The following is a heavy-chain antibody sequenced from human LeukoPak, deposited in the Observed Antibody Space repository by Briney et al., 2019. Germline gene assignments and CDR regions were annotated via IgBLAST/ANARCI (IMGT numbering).Heavy chain of an antibody. J-gene: IGHJ4*02. V-gene: IGHV3-48*01. CDR3: ARVGSVSSSWGYFDY. Sequence: PGGSLRLSCAASGFTFSSYSMNWVRQAPGKGLEWVSYISSSSSTIYYADSVKGRFTISRDNAKNSLYLQMNSLRAEDTAVYYCARVGSVSSSWGYFDYWGQGTLVTVSS. CDR1: GFTFSSYS. CDR2: ISSSSSTI. D-gene: IGHD6-13*01.